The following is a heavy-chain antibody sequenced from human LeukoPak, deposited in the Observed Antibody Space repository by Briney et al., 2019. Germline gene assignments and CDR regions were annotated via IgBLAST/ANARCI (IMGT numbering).Heavy chain of an antibody. CDR1: GGSVSSGSYY. CDR2: VYYSGST. J-gene: IGHJ4*02. Sequence: SETLSLTCTVSGGSVSSGSYYWSWIRQPPGKGLEWIGYVYYSGSTNYNPSLKSRVTISVDKSKNQFSLKLSSVTAADTAVYYCARGLAGTFDYWGQGTLVTVSS. V-gene: IGHV4-61*01. D-gene: IGHD1-1*01. CDR3: ARGLAGTFDY.